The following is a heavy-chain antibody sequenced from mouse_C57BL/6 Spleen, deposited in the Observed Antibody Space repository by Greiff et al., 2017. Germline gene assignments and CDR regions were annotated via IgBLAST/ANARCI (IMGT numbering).Heavy chain of an antibody. CDR2: INPNNGGT. Sequence: EVQLQQSGPELVKPGASVKISCKASGYTFTDYYMNWVKQSHGKSLEWIGDINPNNGGTSYNQKFKGKATLTVDKSSSTAYMELRSLTSEDSAVYYCARRSYYGSRWYFDVWGTGTTVTVSS. J-gene: IGHJ1*03. CDR3: ARRSYYGSRWYFDV. D-gene: IGHD1-1*01. V-gene: IGHV1-26*01. CDR1: GYTFTDYY.